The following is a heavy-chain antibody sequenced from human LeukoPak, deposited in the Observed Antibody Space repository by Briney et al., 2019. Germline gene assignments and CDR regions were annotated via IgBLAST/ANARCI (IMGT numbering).Heavy chain of an antibody. CDR1: GFTLSNYW. V-gene: IGHV3-74*01. Sequence: GGSLRLSCAASGFTLSNYWMHWVRQGPGKGLVWVSRVSNDGSSTAYADSVRGRFTISRDNAKNTLYLQMNSLRAEDAAVYYCVGAAADTTPRPWGQGTLVTVSS. CDR3: VGAAADTTPRP. CDR2: VSNDGSST. J-gene: IGHJ4*02. D-gene: IGHD6-13*01.